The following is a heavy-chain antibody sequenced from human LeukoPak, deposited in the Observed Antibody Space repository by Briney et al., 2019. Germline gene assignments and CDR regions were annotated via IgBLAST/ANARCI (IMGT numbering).Heavy chain of an antibody. CDR3: ARGEGWFDP. V-gene: IGHV4-34*01. J-gene: IGHJ5*02. Sequence: SETLSLTCAVYGGSFSGYYWSWIRQPPGKGLEWIGEINHSGSTNYNPSLKSRDTISVDTSKNQFSLKLSSVTAADTAVYYCARGEGWFDPWGQGTLVTVSS. CDR2: INHSGST. CDR1: GGSFSGYY.